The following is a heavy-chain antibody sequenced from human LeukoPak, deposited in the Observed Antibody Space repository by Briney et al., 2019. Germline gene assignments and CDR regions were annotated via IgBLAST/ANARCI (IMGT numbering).Heavy chain of an antibody. CDR2: INPNSGGT. Sequence: ASVKVSCKASGYTFTGYYMHWVRQAPGQGLEWMGWINPNSGGTNYAQKFQGRVTMTRDTSISTAYMELSRLRSDDTAVYYCAREREYYDSSGYYPDYWGQGTLVTVSS. J-gene: IGHJ4*02. CDR3: AREREYYDSSGYYPDY. V-gene: IGHV1-2*02. D-gene: IGHD3-22*01. CDR1: GYTFTGYY.